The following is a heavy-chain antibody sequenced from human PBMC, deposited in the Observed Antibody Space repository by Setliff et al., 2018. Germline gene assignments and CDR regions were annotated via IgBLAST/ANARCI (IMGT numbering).Heavy chain of an antibody. CDR1: GYTFTAYY. V-gene: IGHV1-2*02. Sequence: ASVKVSCKASGYTFTAYYMHWVRQAPGQGPEWMGWINPDSGATNFAQKFQGRVTMTRDTSTTTAYMDLNSLRSDDTATYFCARDRGVSTIFGVVIPAASGLGYWGQGTLVTVSS. J-gene: IGHJ4*02. D-gene: IGHD3-3*01. CDR3: ARDRGVSTIFGVVIPAASGLGY. CDR2: INPDSGAT.